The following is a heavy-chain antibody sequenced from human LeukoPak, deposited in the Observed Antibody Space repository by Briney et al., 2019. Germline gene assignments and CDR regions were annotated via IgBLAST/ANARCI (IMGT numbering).Heavy chain of an antibody. J-gene: IGHJ4*02. Sequence: TGGSLRPSCAVSGFTVNNNFMSWVRQAPGKGLEWVSVIYSGGSTYYTDSVKGRFTISRDNSKNTLYLQMNSLRAEDTAVYYCARDTDYYGSGTLGYLDYWGQGTLVTVSS. CDR3: ARDTDYYGSGTLGYLDY. CDR1: GFTVNNNF. CDR2: IYSGGST. D-gene: IGHD3-10*01. V-gene: IGHV3-66*01.